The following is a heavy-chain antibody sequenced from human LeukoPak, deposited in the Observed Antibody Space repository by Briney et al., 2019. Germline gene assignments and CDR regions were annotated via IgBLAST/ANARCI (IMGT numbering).Heavy chain of an antibody. CDR1: GGSFSGYY. Sequence: SATLSLTCAVYGGSFSGYYWSWVRQPPGKGLEWLGEINHSGSTNDNPSPQSRVSISVDTSKNQSSLKLSSVTAADTAVYYCARGRRYYYDSSRKPNWFDPWGQGTLVTVSS. V-gene: IGHV4-34*01. D-gene: IGHD3-22*01. CDR3: ARGRRYYYDSSRKPNWFDP. J-gene: IGHJ5*02. CDR2: INHSGST.